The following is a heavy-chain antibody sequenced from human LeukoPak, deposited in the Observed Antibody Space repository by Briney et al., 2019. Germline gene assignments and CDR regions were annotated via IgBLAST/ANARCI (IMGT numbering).Heavy chain of an antibody. Sequence: SQTLSLTCTVSGGSISSGDYYWSWIRQHPGKGLEWIGYIYYSGSTYYNPSLKSRVTISVDTSKNQFSLKLSSVTAAGTAVYYCARADVRVPAARYYYYYGMDVWGQGTTVTVSS. D-gene: IGHD2-2*01. CDR2: IYYSGST. CDR1: GGSISSGDYY. CDR3: ARADVRVPAARYYYYYGMDV. J-gene: IGHJ6*02. V-gene: IGHV4-31*03.